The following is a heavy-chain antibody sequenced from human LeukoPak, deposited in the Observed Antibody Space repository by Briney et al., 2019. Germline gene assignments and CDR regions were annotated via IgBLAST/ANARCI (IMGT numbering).Heavy chain of an antibody. D-gene: IGHD6-13*01. CDR1: GYTFTSCA. Sequence: ASVKVSCKASGYTFTSCAISWVRQAPGQGLEWMGWISAYNGNTNYAQKLQGRVTMTTDTSTSTAYMELRSLRSDNTAVYYCARDEGQQLYNWFDPWGQGTLVTVSS. J-gene: IGHJ5*02. CDR2: ISAYNGNT. CDR3: ARDEGQQLYNWFDP. V-gene: IGHV1-18*01.